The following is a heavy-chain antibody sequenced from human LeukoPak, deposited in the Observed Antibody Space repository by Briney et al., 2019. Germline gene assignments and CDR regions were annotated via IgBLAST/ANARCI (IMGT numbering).Heavy chain of an antibody. CDR1: NFTFGSYG. Sequence: GSLRLSCAASNFTFGSYGMNWVRHIPGKGLEWVAYISYEGSDKYYTDSVKGRFTISRDNSKNTLSLQMNSLRVEDTGIYYCAKDQCSTSSWLACRFFDYWGQGSLVTVSS. J-gene: IGHJ4*02. D-gene: IGHD2-2*01. V-gene: IGHV3-30*02. CDR3: AKDQCSTSSWLACRFFDY. CDR2: ISYEGSDK.